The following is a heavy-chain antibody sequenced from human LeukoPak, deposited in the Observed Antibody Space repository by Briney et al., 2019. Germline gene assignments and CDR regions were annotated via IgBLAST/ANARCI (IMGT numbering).Heavy chain of an antibody. D-gene: IGHD4-17*01. CDR1: GYTFTGYY. CDR2: INPNSGGT. J-gene: IGHJ4*02. Sequence: ASVKVSCKASGYTFTGYYMHWVRQAPGQGLEWMGWINPNSGGTNYAQKFQGRVTMTRDTSISTAYMELSRLRSDDTAVYYCARETNDYGDYLIGFDYWGQGTLVTVSS. CDR3: ARETNDYGDYLIGFDY. V-gene: IGHV1-2*02.